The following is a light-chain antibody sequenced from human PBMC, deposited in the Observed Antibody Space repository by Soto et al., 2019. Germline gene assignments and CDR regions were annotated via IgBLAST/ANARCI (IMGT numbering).Light chain of an antibody. V-gene: IGLV2-23*01. Sequence: QSVLAQPASVSGSPGQSITISCTGTSSDVGAYNSVSWYQQHPHRAPQVIIYKGTQRPSGVPNRFSGSTSGNAASLTISALQADDEADYFCCSSAPESTYVFGTGTKVTV. J-gene: IGLJ1*01. CDR3: CSSAPESTYV. CDR1: SSDVGAYNS. CDR2: KGT.